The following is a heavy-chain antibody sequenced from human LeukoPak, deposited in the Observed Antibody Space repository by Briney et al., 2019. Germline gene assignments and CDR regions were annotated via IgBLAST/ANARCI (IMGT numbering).Heavy chain of an antibody. V-gene: IGHV3-23*01. J-gene: IGHJ4*02. CDR2: ISGSGGST. CDR3: AKVVTAIPYATPIDY. D-gene: IGHD2-21*02. CDR1: GFTFSSYA. Sequence: GGSLRLSCAASGFTFSSYAMSWVRLAPGKGLEWVSAISGSGGSTYYADSVKGRFTISRDNSKNTLYLQMNSLRAEDTAVYYCAKVVTAIPYATPIDYWGQGTLVTVSS.